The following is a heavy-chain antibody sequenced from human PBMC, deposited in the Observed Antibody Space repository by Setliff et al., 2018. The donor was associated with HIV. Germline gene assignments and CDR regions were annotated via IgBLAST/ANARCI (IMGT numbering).Heavy chain of an antibody. D-gene: IGHD4-17*01. V-gene: IGHV4-34*01. CDR3: ARYDYGDFDY. Sequence: SETLSLTCAVYGGSFSGYYWTWIRQPPGKGLEWIGDINHSGSTDYNPSLKSRVTISVDTSKNQFSLNLSSVTAADTAVYYCARYDYGDFDYWGQGTPVTVSS. CDR1: GGSFSGYY. J-gene: IGHJ4*02. CDR2: INHSGST.